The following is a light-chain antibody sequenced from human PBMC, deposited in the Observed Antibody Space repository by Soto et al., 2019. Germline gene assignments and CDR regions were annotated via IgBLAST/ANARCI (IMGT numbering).Light chain of an antibody. Sequence: EIVLTQSPATLSLSPGERATLACRASQSVSSYLAWYQHKPGQAPRLLIYDASNRATGIPARFSGSGSGKDVTLTISILEPEDFAVYYCQQRRHLFTFGPGTKVDIK. CDR1: QSVSSY. V-gene: IGKV3-11*01. CDR2: DAS. CDR3: QQRRHLFT. J-gene: IGKJ3*01.